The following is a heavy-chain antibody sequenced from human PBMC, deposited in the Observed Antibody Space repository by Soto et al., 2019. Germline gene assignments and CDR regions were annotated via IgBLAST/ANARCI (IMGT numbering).Heavy chain of an antibody. CDR3: ARGNYYDSSGYENLDY. J-gene: IGHJ4*02. CDR2: INPSGGST. CDR1: GYTFTSYY. Sequence: ASVKVSCKASGYTFTSYYMHCVRQAPGQGLEWMGIINPSGGSTSYAQKFQGRVTMTRDTSTSTVYMELSSLRSEDTAVYYCARGNYYDSSGYENLDYWGQGTLVNVSS. D-gene: IGHD3-22*01. V-gene: IGHV1-46*03.